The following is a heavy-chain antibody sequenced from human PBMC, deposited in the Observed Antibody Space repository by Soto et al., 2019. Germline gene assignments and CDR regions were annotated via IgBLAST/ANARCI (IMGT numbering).Heavy chain of an antibody. D-gene: IGHD4-4*01. J-gene: IGHJ4*02. Sequence: EVQLVESGGGLVQPGRSLRLSCVGSGFDFDDHAMSWVRQAPGKGLEWVSGISWNGAFTGYANSVRVRFTISRDDAKNSLFLQMNSLRPEDTAFYYCTRDIFRTITTVDFWGQGTLVTVSS. CDR2: ISWNGAFT. CDR1: GFDFDDHA. CDR3: TRDIFRTITTVDF. V-gene: IGHV3-9*01.